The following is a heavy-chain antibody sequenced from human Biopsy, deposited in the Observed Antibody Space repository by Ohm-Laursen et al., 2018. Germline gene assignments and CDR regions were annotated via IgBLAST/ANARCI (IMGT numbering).Heavy chain of an antibody. V-gene: IGHV4-31*01. D-gene: IGHD3-22*01. CDR3: ARGDYFDSNGYFWFDP. J-gene: IGHJ5*02. Sequence: TQSLTCTVSGGSISSGGSYWSWIRQRPGKGLEWIGYIFNSANTYYNPSLKNLITISGDTSKNQFSLKLNSVTAADTAVYYCARGDYFDSNGYFWFDPWGQGTLVTVSS. CDR2: IFNSANT. CDR1: GGSISSGGSY.